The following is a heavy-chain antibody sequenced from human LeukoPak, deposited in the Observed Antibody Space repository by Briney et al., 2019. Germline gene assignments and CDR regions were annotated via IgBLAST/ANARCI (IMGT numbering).Heavy chain of an antibody. CDR2: ISGSGGST. CDR3: AKGGYYDSSGYHDY. D-gene: IGHD3-22*01. CDR1: GFTFSGYA. V-gene: IGHV3-23*01. J-gene: IGHJ4*02. Sequence: PGGSLRLSCAASGFTFSGYAMSWVCQAPGKGLEWVSAISGSGGSTYYADSVKGRFTISRDNSKNTLYLQMNSLRAEDTAVYYCAKGGYYDSSGYHDYWGQGTLVTVSS.